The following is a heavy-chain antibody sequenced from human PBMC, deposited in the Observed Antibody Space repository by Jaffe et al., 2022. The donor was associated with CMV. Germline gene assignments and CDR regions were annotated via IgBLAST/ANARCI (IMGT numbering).Heavy chain of an antibody. V-gene: IGHV4-39*02. D-gene: IGHD6-13*01. Sequence: QLQLQESGPGLVKPSETLSLTCTVSGGSISSSSYYWGWIRQPPGKGLEWIGSIYYSGSTYYNPSLKSRVTISVDTSKNQFSLKLSSVTAADTAVYYCARDNGEAGTPDYWGQGTLVTVSS. CDR1: GGSISSSSYY. J-gene: IGHJ4*02. CDR3: ARDNGEAGTPDY. CDR2: IYYSGST.